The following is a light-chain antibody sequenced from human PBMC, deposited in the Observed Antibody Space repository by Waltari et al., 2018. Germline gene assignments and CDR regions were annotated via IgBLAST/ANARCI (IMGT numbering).Light chain of an antibody. Sequence: DSQVTQSPSTLYASVGDRVTITCRASQNINNWLAWYQQKPGKAPNLLIYQASTLEAGVPSRFSSSRSGTEYIITISSLQPEDFATYYCQQYDAYVWTFGQGTKVEIK. CDR2: QAS. V-gene: IGKV1-5*03. J-gene: IGKJ1*01. CDR1: QNINNW. CDR3: QQYDAYVWT.